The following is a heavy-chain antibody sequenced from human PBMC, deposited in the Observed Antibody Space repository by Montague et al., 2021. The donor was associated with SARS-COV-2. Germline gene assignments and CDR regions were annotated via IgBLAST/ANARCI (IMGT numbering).Heavy chain of an antibody. CDR3: ARVHPLWFGELLLDYYYYYGMDV. D-gene: IGHD3-10*01. J-gene: IGHJ6*02. Sequence: TLSLTCAVSGGSVSSGGYSWFWIREPPGKGLEWIGHIHHSGNTYYNPSLKSRATISGDKSKNQFSLKLSSVTAADTAVYYCARVHPLWFGELLLDYYYYYGMDVWGQGTTVTVSS. V-gene: IGHV4-30-2*01. CDR2: IHHSGNT. CDR1: GGSVSSGGYS.